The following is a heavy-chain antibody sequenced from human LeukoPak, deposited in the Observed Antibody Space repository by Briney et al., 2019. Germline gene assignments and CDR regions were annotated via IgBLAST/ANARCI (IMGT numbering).Heavy chain of an antibody. V-gene: IGHV5-51*01. CDR1: GYCFTSYW. Sequence: GESLKISCKCSGYCFTSYWIGWVRQMPGKGVEWMGIIYPGDSDTRYSPSFQGQVTISADKSISTAYLQWSSLKASDTVMYYCARHRSGVSYGMDVWGQGTTVTVSS. CDR2: IYPGDSDT. CDR3: ARHRSGVSYGMDV. J-gene: IGHJ6*02.